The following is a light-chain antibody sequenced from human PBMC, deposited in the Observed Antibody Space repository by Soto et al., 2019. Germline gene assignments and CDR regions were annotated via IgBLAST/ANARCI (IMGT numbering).Light chain of an antibody. Sequence: QSALTQPASVSGSPGQSITISCNGTSSDVGSYNLVSWYQQHPGKAPKLMIYEGSKRPSGVSNRFPGSKSGNTASLTISGLQAEDEADYYCCSYAGSSTFVFGGGTKLTVL. J-gene: IGLJ2*01. CDR1: SSDVGSYNL. V-gene: IGLV2-23*03. CDR3: CSYAGSSTFV. CDR2: EGS.